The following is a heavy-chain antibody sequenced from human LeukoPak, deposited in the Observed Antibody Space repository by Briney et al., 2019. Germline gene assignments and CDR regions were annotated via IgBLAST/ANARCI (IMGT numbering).Heavy chain of an antibody. D-gene: IGHD4-17*01. V-gene: IGHV4-34*01. J-gene: IGHJ5*02. Sequence: KPSETLSLTCAVYGGSFSGYYWSWIRQPPGKGLEWIGEINHSGSTNYNPSLKSRVTISVDTSKNQFSLKLSSVTAADTAVYYCARGGRDGDYIGWFDPWGQGTLVTVSS. CDR2: INHSGST. CDR3: ARGGRDGDYIGWFDP. CDR1: GGSFSGYY.